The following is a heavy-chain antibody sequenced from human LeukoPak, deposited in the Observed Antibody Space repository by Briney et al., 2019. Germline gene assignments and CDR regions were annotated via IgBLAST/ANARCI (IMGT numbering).Heavy chain of an antibody. Sequence: SGPTLVKPTQTLTLTCTFSGFSLSTSGVAVAWIRQRPGKALEWLALNYWNDDKRYRPSLKSRLTITKDTSKYRVVLTMTNMDPVDTATYYCAHSLYDSSGYYYFDYWGQGTLVTVSS. V-gene: IGHV2-5*01. CDR3: AHSLYDSSGYYYFDY. J-gene: IGHJ4*02. CDR1: GFSLSTSGVA. CDR2: NYWNDDK. D-gene: IGHD3-22*01.